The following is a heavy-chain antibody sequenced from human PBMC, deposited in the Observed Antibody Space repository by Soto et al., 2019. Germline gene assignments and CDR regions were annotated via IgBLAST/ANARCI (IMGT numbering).Heavy chain of an antibody. CDR1: GGSISSSSYY. Sequence: KPSETLSLTCTVSGGSISSSSYYWGWIRQPPGKGLEWIGSIYYSGSTYYNPSLKSRVTISVDTSKNQFSLKLSSVTAADTAVYYCARRRTSAVAGYYFDYWGQGTLVTV. J-gene: IGHJ4*02. CDR2: IYYSGST. CDR3: ARRRTSAVAGYYFDY. V-gene: IGHV4-39*01. D-gene: IGHD6-19*01.